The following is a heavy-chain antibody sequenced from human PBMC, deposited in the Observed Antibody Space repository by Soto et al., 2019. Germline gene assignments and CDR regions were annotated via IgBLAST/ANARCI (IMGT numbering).Heavy chain of an antibody. CDR3: PRGDCIGSPCPGFDY. J-gene: IGHJ4*01. CDR1: GDSVSSNSVV. Sequence: SQTLPLTCAISGDSVSSNSVVWNWIRQSPSRGLEWLGRTYYRSKWFYEYAESVRSRIAINPDTSKNQFSLRLNSVTPEDAAVYYFPRGDCIGSPCPGFDYWRHGTPVTGSS. V-gene: IGHV6-1*01. D-gene: IGHD2-21*02. CDR2: TYYRSKWFY.